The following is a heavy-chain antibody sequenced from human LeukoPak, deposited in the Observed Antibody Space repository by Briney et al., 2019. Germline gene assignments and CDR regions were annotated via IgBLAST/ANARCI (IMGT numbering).Heavy chain of an antibody. J-gene: IGHJ4*02. CDR1: GYTFTGYY. CDR2: INPNSGST. V-gene: IGHV1-2*02. D-gene: IGHD6-13*01. Sequence: ASVKVSCKASGYTFTGYYMHWVRQAPGQGLEWMGWINPNSGSTNYAQKFQGRVTMTRDTSISTAYMELSRLRSDDTAVYYCARDPAAGYYYFDYWGQGTLVTVSS. CDR3: ARDPAAGYYYFDY.